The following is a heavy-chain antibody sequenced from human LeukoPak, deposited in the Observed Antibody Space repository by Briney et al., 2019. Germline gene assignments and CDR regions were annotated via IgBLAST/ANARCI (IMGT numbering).Heavy chain of an antibody. D-gene: IGHD1-26*01. CDR3: ARGSRATRDAFDI. Sequence: PGGSLRLSCAASGFTFSSYSMNWVRQAPGKGLEWVSYISSSSSTIYYADSVKGRFTISRDNAKDSLYLQMNSLRAEDTAVYYCARGSRATRDAFDIWGQGTMVTVSS. CDR1: GFTFSSYS. CDR2: ISSSSSTI. J-gene: IGHJ3*02. V-gene: IGHV3-48*01.